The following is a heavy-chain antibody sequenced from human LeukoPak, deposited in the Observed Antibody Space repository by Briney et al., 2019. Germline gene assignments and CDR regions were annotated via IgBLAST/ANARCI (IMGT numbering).Heavy chain of an antibody. V-gene: IGHV3-9*03. CDR1: GFTFDDYA. D-gene: IGHD1-7*01. CDR3: AKGLRYNWNYGYFDY. Sequence: PGRSLRLSCAASGFTFDDYAMHWVRQAPEKGLEWVSGISWNSGSIGYAGSVKGRFTISRDNAKNSLYLQMNSLRAEDMALYYCAKGLRYNWNYGYFDYWGQGTLVTVSS. CDR2: ISWNSGSI. J-gene: IGHJ4*02.